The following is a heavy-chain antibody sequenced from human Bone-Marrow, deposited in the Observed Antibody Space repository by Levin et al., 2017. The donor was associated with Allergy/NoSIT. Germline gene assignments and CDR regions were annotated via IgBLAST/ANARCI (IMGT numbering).Heavy chain of an antibody. CDR2: IWYDGSNK. CDR1: GFTFSSYG. D-gene: IGHD5-18*01. CDR3: ARDLVRYSYGIGAFDI. Sequence: GGSLRLSCAASGFTFSSYGMHWVRQAPGKGLEWVAVIWYDGSNKYYADSVKGRFTISRDNSKNTLYLQMNSLRAEDTAVYYCARDLVRYSYGIGAFDIWGQGTMVTVSS. J-gene: IGHJ3*02. V-gene: IGHV3-33*01.